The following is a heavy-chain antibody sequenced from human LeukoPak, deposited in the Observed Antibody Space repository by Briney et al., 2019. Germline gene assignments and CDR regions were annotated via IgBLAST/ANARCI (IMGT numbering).Heavy chain of an antibody. V-gene: IGHV3-21*01. CDR3: AKGPHYYDSSGYYN. CDR1: GFTFSSYS. D-gene: IGHD3-22*01. CDR2: ISSSSSYI. J-gene: IGHJ4*02. Sequence: GGSLRLSCAASGFTFSSYSMNWVRQAPGKGLEWVSSISSSSSYIYYADSVKGRFTISRDNAKNSLYLQMNSLRAEDTAVYYCAKGPHYYDSSGYYNWGQGTLVTVSS.